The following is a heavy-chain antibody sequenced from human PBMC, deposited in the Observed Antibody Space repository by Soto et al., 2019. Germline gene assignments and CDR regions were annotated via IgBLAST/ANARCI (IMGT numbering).Heavy chain of an antibody. J-gene: IGHJ6*03. CDR2: IYHSGST. V-gene: IGHV4-4*02. CDR1: SGSISSSNW. D-gene: IGHD2-15*01. Sequence: SETLSLTCAVSSGSISSSNWWSWVRQPPGKGLEWIGEIYHSGSTNYNPSLKSRVTISVDKSKNQFSLKLNSVTAADTAVYYCARVIRRYCSGGSCYPTEYYYYMDVWGKGTTVTVSS. CDR3: ARVIRRYCSGGSCYPTEYYYYMDV.